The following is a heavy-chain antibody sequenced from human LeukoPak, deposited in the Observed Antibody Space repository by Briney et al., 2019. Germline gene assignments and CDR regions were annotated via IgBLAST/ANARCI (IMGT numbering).Heavy chain of an antibody. D-gene: IGHD6-13*01. CDR2: INHSGST. CDR1: GGSFSVSY. CDR3: ARGSRGSSSWSKYYYYYYYMDV. Sequence: SETLSLTCAVYGGSFSVSYWSWIRQPPGKGLEWIGEINHSGSTNYNASLKSRVTIVVDTSKNQFSLKLSSVTAADTAVYYCARGSRGSSSWSKYYYYYYYMDVWGKGTTVTVSS. V-gene: IGHV4-34*01. J-gene: IGHJ6*03.